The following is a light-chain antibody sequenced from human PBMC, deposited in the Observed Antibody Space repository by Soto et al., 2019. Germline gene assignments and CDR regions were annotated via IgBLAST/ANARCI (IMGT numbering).Light chain of an antibody. CDR3: SSYAGSKNFVV. J-gene: IGLJ2*01. Sequence: QSALTQPPSASGSPGQSVTISCTGTSSDVGGYDFVSWYQQHPGKAPKLMIYEVTKRPSGVPDRFSGSKSDNTASLTVSGLQAEDEANYYCSSYAGSKNFVVFGGGTKLTVL. CDR1: SSDVGGYDF. V-gene: IGLV2-8*01. CDR2: EVT.